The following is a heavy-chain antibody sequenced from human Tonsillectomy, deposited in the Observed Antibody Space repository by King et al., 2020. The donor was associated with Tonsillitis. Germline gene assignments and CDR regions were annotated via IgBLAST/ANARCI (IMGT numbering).Heavy chain of an antibody. Sequence: VQLVESGGGVVQPGRSLRLSCAASGFTFSSYGMHGVRQAPGKGLEWVAVISYDGSNKYYADSVKGRFTISRDNSKNTLYLQMNSLRAEDTAVYYCAKVYVSTMVRGVISHFDYWGQGTLVTVSS. J-gene: IGHJ4*02. D-gene: IGHD3-10*01. V-gene: IGHV3-30*18. CDR1: GFTFSSYG. CDR2: ISYDGSNK. CDR3: AKVYVSTMVRGVISHFDY.